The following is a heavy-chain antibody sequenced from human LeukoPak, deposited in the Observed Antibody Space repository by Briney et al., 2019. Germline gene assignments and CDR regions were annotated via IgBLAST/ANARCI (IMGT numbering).Heavy chain of an antibody. CDR1: GGSISSSSYY. D-gene: IGHD1-26*01. CDR3: ARDHRSGSYSAVRFDY. Sequence: SETLSLTCTVSGGSISSSSYYWGWIRQPPGTGLEWLGSIYYSGSTYYNPSLKSRVTISVDTSKNQFSLKLSSVTAADTAVYYCARDHRSGSYSAVRFDYWGQGTLVTVSS. V-gene: IGHV4-39*07. CDR2: IYYSGST. J-gene: IGHJ4*02.